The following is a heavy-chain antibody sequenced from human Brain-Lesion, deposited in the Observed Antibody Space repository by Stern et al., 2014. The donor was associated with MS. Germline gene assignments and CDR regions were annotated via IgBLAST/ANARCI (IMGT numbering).Heavy chain of an antibody. CDR1: GYIFTGYY. V-gene: IGHV1-2*02. J-gene: IGHJ6*02. Sequence: VHLVESGAEVKKPGASVKGSCKTSGYIFTGYYIHWVRQAPGQGLEWMAWINPNTGGPKYAQKFQGRVTMSRDTSISTAYVELSSLTSDDTAVYYCARDQRGITIFGVVTDYYYLGMDVWGQGTTVTVSS. CDR3: ARDQRGITIFGVVTDYYYLGMDV. CDR2: INPNTGGP. D-gene: IGHD3-3*01.